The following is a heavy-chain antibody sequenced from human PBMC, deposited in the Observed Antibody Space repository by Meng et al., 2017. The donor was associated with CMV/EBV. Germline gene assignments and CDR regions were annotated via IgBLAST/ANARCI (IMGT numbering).Heavy chain of an antibody. Sequence: GGSLRLSCAASGFTFSNAWMSWVRQAPGKGLEWVGRIKSKTDGGTTDYAAPVKGRFTISRDDSKNTLYLQMNSLKTEDTAVYYCTTGIVVPAATTYYYYGMDVWGQGTTVT. CDR2: IKSKTDGGTT. J-gene: IGHJ6*02. D-gene: IGHD2-2*01. CDR3: TTGIVVPAATTYYYYGMDV. CDR1: GFTFSNAW. V-gene: IGHV3-15*01.